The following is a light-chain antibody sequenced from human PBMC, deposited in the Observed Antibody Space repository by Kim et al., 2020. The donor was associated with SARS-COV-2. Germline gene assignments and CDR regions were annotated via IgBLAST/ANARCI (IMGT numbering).Light chain of an antibody. V-gene: IGKV3-15*01. CDR3: QQYNNWPLT. CDR2: DAS. Sequence: VSPGEGATPSCRASQTVSNNLAWYQQKPGQAPRLLIYDASIRATGIPGKFSGTGSGTEFTLTISSLQSEDLAVYFCQQYNNWPLTFGGGTKVDIK. J-gene: IGKJ4*01. CDR1: QTVSNN.